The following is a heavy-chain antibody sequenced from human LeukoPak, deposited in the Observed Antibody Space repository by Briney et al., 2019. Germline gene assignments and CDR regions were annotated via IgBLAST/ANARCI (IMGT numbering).Heavy chain of an antibody. CDR1: RFTFSIYA. CDR2: ISGSGIST. D-gene: IGHD1-14*01. CDR3: AKGTEKTRPYFFDY. Sequence: GGSLRLSCAASRFTFSIYAMNWVRQAPGKGLEWVSGISGSGISTYYVDSVKGRFTISRNNSKNTLYLQMNSLRAEDTAVYYCAKGTEKTRPYFFDYWGQGTLDTVSS. V-gene: IGHV3-23*01. J-gene: IGHJ4*02.